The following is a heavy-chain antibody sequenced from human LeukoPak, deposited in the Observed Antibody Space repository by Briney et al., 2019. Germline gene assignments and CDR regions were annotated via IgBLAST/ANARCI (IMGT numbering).Heavy chain of an antibody. J-gene: IGHJ4*02. V-gene: IGHV3-15*01. CDR2: IKSKTDGGTP. Sequence: GGSLRLSCAASGFTFSNAWMSWVRQAPGKGLEWVGRIKSKTDGGTPAYAAPVKGRFTISRDDSKNTLHLQMNSLKTEDTAVYYCTTYSRVYCSSTSCHEAFDYWGQGTLVTVSS. CDR1: GFTFSNAW. CDR3: TTYSRVYCSSTSCHEAFDY. D-gene: IGHD2-2*01.